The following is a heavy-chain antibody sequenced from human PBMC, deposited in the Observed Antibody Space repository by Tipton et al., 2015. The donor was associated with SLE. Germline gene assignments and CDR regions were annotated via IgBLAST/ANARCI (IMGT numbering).Heavy chain of an antibody. CDR1: GGSISSSNNF. D-gene: IGHD4-17*01. CDR2: IYHSGST. V-gene: IGHV4-39*07. Sequence: TLSLTCTVSGGSISSSNNFWGWIRQPPGKGLEWIGNIYHSGSTNYNPSLKSRVTMSVDTSKSQFSLKLSSVTAADTAVYYCARGGLTYGYYYYMDVWGKGTTVTVSS. J-gene: IGHJ6*03. CDR3: ARGGLTYGYYYYMDV.